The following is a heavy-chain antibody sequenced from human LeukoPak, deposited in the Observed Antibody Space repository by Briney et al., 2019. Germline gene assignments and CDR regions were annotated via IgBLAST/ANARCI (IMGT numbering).Heavy chain of an antibody. J-gene: IGHJ4*02. CDR3: ARTPYSSGWYPYFDY. CDR1: GFTFSNYA. V-gene: IGHV3-23*01. CDR2: VSGSGRNT. Sequence: GGSLRLSCAGSGFTFSNYAMTWVRQAPGKGLEWVSSVSGSGRNTFYPDSVEGRFTISRDNSKNTLYLQMNSLRAEDTAVYYCARTPYSSGWYPYFDYWGQGTLVTVSS. D-gene: IGHD6-19*01.